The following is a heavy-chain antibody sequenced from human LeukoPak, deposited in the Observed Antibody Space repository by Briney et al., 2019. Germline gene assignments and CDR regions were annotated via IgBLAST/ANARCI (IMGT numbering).Heavy chain of an antibody. D-gene: IGHD3-22*01. V-gene: IGHV3-23*01. J-gene: IGHJ4*02. CDR3: AKDGFAHYDSSGYADY. CDR2: ISGSGGST. CDR1: GFTFSSYA. Sequence: SGGSLRLSCAASGFTFSSYAMSWVRQAPGKGLEWVSAISGSGGSTYYADSVKGRFTISRDNSKNTLYLQTNSLRAEDTAMYYCAKDGFAHYDSSGYADYWGQGTLVTVSS.